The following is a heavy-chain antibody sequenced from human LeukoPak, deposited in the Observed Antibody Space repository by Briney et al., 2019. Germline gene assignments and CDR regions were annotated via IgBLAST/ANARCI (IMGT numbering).Heavy chain of an antibody. CDR2: IYYSGNT. Sequence: SETLSLTCTVSGGSLSSSSYYWGWIRQPPGKGLEWIGSIYYSGNTYYNPSLKSRVTISVDTSKNQFSLKLSSVTAADTAVYYCARRSGYDTVDYWGQGTLVTVSS. V-gene: IGHV4-39*01. D-gene: IGHD5-12*01. CDR3: ARRSGYDTVDY. CDR1: GGSLSSSSYY. J-gene: IGHJ4*02.